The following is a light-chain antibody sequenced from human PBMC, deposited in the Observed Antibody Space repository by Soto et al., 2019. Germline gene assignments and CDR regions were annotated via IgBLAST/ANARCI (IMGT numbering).Light chain of an antibody. Sequence: DLQMTQSPSTLSGSVGGRVTITCRASQTISSWLAWYQQKPGKAPKLLIYKASTLKSGVPSRFSGSGSGTEFTLTISSLQPDDFATYYCQQYNSYSTFGQGTKVDIK. J-gene: IGKJ1*01. CDR3: QQYNSYST. CDR2: KAS. V-gene: IGKV1-5*03. CDR1: QTISSW.